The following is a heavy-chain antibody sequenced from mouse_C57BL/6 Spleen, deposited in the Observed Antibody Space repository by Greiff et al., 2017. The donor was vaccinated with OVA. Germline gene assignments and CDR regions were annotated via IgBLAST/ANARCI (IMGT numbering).Heavy chain of an antibody. CDR2: ISYDGSN. CDR1: GYSITSGYY. J-gene: IGHJ4*01. CDR3: ARDYDDYYAMDY. Sequence: VQLKQSGPGLVKPSQSLSLTCSVTGYSITSGYYWNWIRQFPGNKLEWMGYISYDGSNNYNPSLKNRISITRDTSKNQFFLKLNSVTTEDTATYYCARDYDDYYAMDYWGQGTSVTVSS. V-gene: IGHV3-6*01. D-gene: IGHD2-12*01.